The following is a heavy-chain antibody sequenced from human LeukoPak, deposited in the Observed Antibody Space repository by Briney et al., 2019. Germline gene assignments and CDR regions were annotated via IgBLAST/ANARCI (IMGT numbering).Heavy chain of an antibody. Sequence: PSETLSLTCTVSGVSISSYYWSWIRQPPGKGLEWIGYIHYSGSTNYNPSLKSRVTISVDTSKMQISLKLSSVTAADTAVYYCARRLHYYDNSGHQGYYFDYWGQGILVTVSS. J-gene: IGHJ4*02. CDR3: ARRLHYYDNSGHQGYYFDY. CDR2: IHYSGST. V-gene: IGHV4-59*08. CDR1: GVSISSYY. D-gene: IGHD3-22*01.